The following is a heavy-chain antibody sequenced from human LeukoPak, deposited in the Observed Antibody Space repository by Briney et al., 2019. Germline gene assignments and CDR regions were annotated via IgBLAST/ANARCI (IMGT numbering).Heavy chain of an antibody. CDR3: ASGRDAYNYGKVTHYFDY. Sequence: SETLSLTCTVSGGSISSYYWSWIRQPAGKGLEWIGRIYTSGSTNYNPSLKSRVTMSVDTSKNQFSLKLSSVTAADTAVYYCASGRDAYNYGKVTHYFDYWGQGTLVTVSS. J-gene: IGHJ4*02. CDR2: IYTSGST. V-gene: IGHV4-4*07. D-gene: IGHD5-24*01. CDR1: GGSISSYY.